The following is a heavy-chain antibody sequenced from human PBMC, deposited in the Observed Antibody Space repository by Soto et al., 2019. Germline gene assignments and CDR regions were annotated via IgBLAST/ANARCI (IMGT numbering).Heavy chain of an antibody. Sequence: ASVKVSCKASGGTFSSYAISWVRQAPGQGLEWMGWISAYNGNTNYAQKLQGRVTMTTDTSTSTAYMELRSLRSDDTAVYYCARGHSSSWTNDYWGQGTLVTVSS. CDR1: GGTFSSYA. CDR2: ISAYNGNT. CDR3: ARGHSSSWTNDY. D-gene: IGHD6-13*01. V-gene: IGHV1-18*01. J-gene: IGHJ4*02.